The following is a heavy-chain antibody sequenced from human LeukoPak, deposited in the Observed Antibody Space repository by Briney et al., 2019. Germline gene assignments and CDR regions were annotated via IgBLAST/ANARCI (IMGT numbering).Heavy chain of an antibody. J-gene: IGHJ4*02. CDR2: ISPSGDRT. D-gene: IGHD6-13*01. CDR3: AREIPANGRTFDY. Sequence: GASVKVSCKASGYSFINYYMHWVRQAPGQGLEWLGLISPSGDRTWYAQKFQGRVTMTRDTSTSTVYLEMSSLGYEDTAVYYCAREIPANGRTFDYWGQGTLVSVSS. V-gene: IGHV1-46*01. CDR1: GYSFINYY.